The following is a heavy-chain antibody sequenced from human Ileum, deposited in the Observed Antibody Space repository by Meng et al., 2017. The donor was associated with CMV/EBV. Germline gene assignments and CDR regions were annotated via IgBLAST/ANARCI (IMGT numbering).Heavy chain of an antibody. CDR1: GFIFRDHY. Sequence: SGFIFRDHYMDWFPQAPGKGLRWVARMKNKRAGYVTESAASVRDRFTISRDDSKDSLYLDMNRLKTGDTAVYYCGRDSMKGGGFDCWGQGVLVTVSS. J-gene: IGHJ4*02. CDR3: GRDSMKGGGFDC. D-gene: IGHD3-10*01. CDR2: MKNKRAGYVT. V-gene: IGHV3-72*01.